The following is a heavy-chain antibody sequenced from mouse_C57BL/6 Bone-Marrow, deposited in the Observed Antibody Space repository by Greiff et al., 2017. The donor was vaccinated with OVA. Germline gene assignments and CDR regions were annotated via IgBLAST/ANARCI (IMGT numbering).Heavy chain of an antibody. D-gene: IGHD2-3*01. J-gene: IGHJ2*01. CDR3: EKWKGGYYCFDD. V-gene: IGHV1-4*01. CDR2: INPSSGYT. CDR1: GYTFTSYT. Sequence: VQLQQSGAELARPGASVKMSCKASGYTFTSYTMHWVKQRPGQGLEWIGYINPSSGYTKYNQKFKDKATLTADKSSSTAYLQLSGLTSGDSAVNNCEKWKGGYYCFDDWGKGTTLTVSS.